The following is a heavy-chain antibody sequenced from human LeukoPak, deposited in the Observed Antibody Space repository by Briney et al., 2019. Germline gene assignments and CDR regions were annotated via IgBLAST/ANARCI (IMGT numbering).Heavy chain of an antibody. CDR1: GYTFTTYG. CDR3: ARAYYGSGSHDY. D-gene: IGHD3-10*01. J-gene: IGHJ4*02. V-gene: IGHV1-18*01. CDR2: IITYNGNT. Sequence: GASVKVSCKASGYTFTTYGISWVRQAPGQGLEWMGYIITYNGNTNYAQNLQGRVTMTTDTSTSTAYMELRSLRSDDTAVYYCARAYYGSGSHDYWGQGTLVTVSS.